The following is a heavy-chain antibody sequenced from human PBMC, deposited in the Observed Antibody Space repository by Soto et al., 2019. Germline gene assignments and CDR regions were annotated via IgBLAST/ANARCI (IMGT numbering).Heavy chain of an antibody. Sequence: QVQLVQPGAEVKKPGSSVKVSCKASGGTFSSYPITGVRQAPGQGIGWMGGITPISATANYAQKFQGRVTITADEATSTAYMELSSLRSEDTAVYYCARGAAPAAGIPRYYYYYGMDVWGQGTTVTVSS. D-gene: IGHD6-13*01. CDR1: GGTFSSYP. CDR3: ARGAAPAAGIPRYYYYYGMDV. CDR2: ITPISATA. J-gene: IGHJ6*02. V-gene: IGHV1-69*01.